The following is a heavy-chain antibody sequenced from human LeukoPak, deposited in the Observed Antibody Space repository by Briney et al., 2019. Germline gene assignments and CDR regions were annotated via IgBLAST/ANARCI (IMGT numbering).Heavy chain of an antibody. CDR2: IKSRTDGGTT. D-gene: IGHD3-22*01. CDR3: VKAGYYDSSGYYYYLDY. V-gene: IGHV3-15*07. CDR1: GFNFNNAW. Sequence: GGSLRLSCTTSGFNFNNAWMNWVRQAPGKGLEWVGRIKSRTDGGTTVYSAPVKGRFTISRDDSKSTLYLQMFSLSTEDTAVYYCVKAGYYDSSGYYYYLDYWGQGTLVSVSS. J-gene: IGHJ4*02.